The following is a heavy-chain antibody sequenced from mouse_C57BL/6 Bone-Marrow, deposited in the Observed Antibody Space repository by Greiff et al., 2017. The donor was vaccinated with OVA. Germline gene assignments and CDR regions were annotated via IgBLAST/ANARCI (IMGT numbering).Heavy chain of an antibody. CDR2: ISDGGSYT. CDR3: ARESTTVVARDYAMDY. D-gene: IGHD1-1*01. J-gene: IGHJ4*01. Sequence: EVQLVESGGGLVKPGGSLKLSCAASGFTFSSYAMSWVRQTPEKRLEWVATISDGGSYTYYPDNVKGRFTISRDNAKNNLYLQMSHLKSEDTAMYYCARESTTVVARDYAMDYWGQGTSVTVSS. CDR1: GFTFSSYA. V-gene: IGHV5-4*01.